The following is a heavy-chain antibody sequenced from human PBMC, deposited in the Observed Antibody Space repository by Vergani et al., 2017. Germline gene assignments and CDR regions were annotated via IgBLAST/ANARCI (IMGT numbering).Heavy chain of an antibody. D-gene: IGHD3-22*01. Sequence: QLQLQESGPGLVKPSETLSLTCTVSGGSITYGAFSWGWIRQSPGKGLEWIGSIYYSENKFYNPSLESRVTLSIDTTKNQFSLKLKSVTAADTAVYYCAGCFRDEGMIYGGTVENWFDPWGQGTLVTVSS. V-gene: IGHV4-39*01. CDR1: GGSITYGAFS. CDR3: AGCFRDEGMIYGGTVENWFDP. CDR2: IYYSENK. J-gene: IGHJ5*02.